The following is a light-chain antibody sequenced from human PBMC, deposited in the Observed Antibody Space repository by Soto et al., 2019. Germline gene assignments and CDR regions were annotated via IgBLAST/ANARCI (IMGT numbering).Light chain of an antibody. V-gene: IGKV1-33*01. CDR2: DAS. CDR3: QQYENLPLT. Sequence: DLQMTQSPSFLSASVGDRVTITCQASQDIVNYLNWYQQKPGKAPTLLIYDASNLETGVPSRLSGSGYGTDFSFTISCLPPEDIATYYCQQYENLPLTFGGGTKVEI. CDR1: QDIVNY. J-gene: IGKJ4*01.